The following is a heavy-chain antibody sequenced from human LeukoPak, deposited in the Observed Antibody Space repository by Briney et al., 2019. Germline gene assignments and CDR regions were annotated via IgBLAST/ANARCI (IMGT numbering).Heavy chain of an antibody. D-gene: IGHD1-1*01. Sequence: SSQTLSLTCTVSGGSISSGSYYWSWIRQPAGKGLEWIGRIYTSGSTNYNPSLKSRVTISVDTSKNQFSLKLSSVTAADTAVYYCARDSASGGRRLEPRERRGAFDYWGQGTQVTVSS. CDR1: GGSISSGSYY. CDR3: ARDSASGGRRLEPRERRGAFDY. CDR2: IYTSGST. J-gene: IGHJ4*02. V-gene: IGHV4-61*02.